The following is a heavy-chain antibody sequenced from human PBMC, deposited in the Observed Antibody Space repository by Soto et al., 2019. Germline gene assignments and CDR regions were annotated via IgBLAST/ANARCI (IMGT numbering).Heavy chain of an antibody. D-gene: IGHD3-9*01. V-gene: IGHV1-8*01. CDR2: MNPNSGNT. CDR1: GYTFTSYD. Sequence: QVQLVQSGAEVKKPGASVKVSCKASGYTFTSYDINWVRQATGQGLEWMGWMNPNSGNTGYAQKFQGRVTMTRNTSFSPSYMELSSLRSEDTAVYYCARGWYYDILTGYYGFDYWGQGTLVTVSS. J-gene: IGHJ4*02. CDR3: ARGWYYDILTGYYGFDY.